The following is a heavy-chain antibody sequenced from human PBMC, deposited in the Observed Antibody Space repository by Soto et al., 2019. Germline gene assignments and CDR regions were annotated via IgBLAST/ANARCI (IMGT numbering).Heavy chain of an antibody. Sequence: ASVKVSCKASGYTFTAYYMHWLRQAPGQGLEWMGWINPNSGGTKYAQKFQGRVTMTNDTSISTAYMELSRLGSDDTAVYYCARGDFDSSANYYAGWFDPWGQGSVVTVSS. CDR2: INPNSGGT. J-gene: IGHJ5*02. V-gene: IGHV1-2*02. CDR3: ARGDFDSSANYYAGWFDP. CDR1: GYTFTAYY. D-gene: IGHD3-22*01.